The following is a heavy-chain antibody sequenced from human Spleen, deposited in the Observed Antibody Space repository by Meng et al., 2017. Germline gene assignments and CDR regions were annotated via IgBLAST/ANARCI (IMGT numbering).Heavy chain of an antibody. Sequence: HVYLGQSGPEVKKPGASVKLSCKPSGYTFAAYRIHWLRQAPGQGLEWMGRIDPNNDHTQYAQNFQGRVTMTSDTSISTVYMELNGLRSDDTAVYYCARDEDISAAGKLFGDYWGQGTLVTVSS. V-gene: IGHV1-2*06. D-gene: IGHD6-13*01. J-gene: IGHJ4*02. CDR3: ARDEDISAAGKLFGDY. CDR2: IDPNNDHT. CDR1: GYTFAAYR.